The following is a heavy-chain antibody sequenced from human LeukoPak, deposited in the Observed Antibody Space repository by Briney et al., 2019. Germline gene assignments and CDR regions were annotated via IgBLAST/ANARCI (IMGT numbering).Heavy chain of an antibody. V-gene: IGHV4-39*02. CDR1: GGSISSSSYY. D-gene: IGHD2/OR15-2a*01. CDR2: IYYSGST. Sequence: SETLSLTCTVSGGSISSSSYYWGWIRQPPGKGLEWIGKIYYSGSTYYNSSLKSRVTISVDTSKNQFSLKLSSVTAADTAVYYCARDGPNKYYFDYWGQGTLVTVSS. CDR3: ARDGPNKYYFDY. J-gene: IGHJ4*02.